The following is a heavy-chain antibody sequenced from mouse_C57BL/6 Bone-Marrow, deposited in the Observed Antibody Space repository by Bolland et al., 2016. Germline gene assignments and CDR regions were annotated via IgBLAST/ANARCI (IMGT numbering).Heavy chain of an antibody. CDR3: ARGMITYFDV. Sequence: SGSTNYNPSLKSRISITHDTSKNHFFLKLNSVTTEDTATYYCARGMITYFDVWGQGTT. J-gene: IGHJ1*01. CDR2: SGST. D-gene: IGHD2-4*01. V-gene: IGHV3-1*01.